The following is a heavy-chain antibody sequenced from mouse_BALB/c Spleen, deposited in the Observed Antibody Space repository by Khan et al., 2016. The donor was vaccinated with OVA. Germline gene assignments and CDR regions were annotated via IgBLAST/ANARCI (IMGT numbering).Heavy chain of an antibody. V-gene: IGHV1S135*01. CDR3: TRHDYVAWFTY. J-gene: IGHJ3*01. Sequence: VQLKQSGPELMKPGASVKISCKASGYSFTTYYIHWMMQSHGKSFEWIGYIDPFSGGTTYTQNFKGKVTLTVDKSSSTAYIHLSNLTSEDSTVYYSTRHDYVAWFTYWGQGTLVTVSA. D-gene: IGHD2-4*01. CDR1: GYSFTTYY. CDR2: IDPFSGGT.